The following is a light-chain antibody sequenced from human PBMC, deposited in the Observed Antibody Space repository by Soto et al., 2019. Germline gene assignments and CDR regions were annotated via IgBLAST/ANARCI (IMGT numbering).Light chain of an antibody. CDR1: HSVSSSF. J-gene: IGKJ3*01. Sequence: EIVLTQSPGTLSLSPGERATLSCGASHSVSSSFLAWYQQKPGQAPRLLIFGASSRATGIPDRFSGSGSGTDFTLTISRLEPEDFAVYYCQQYGSSPLFGPGTKVEIK. CDR3: QQYGSSPL. CDR2: GAS. V-gene: IGKV3-20*01.